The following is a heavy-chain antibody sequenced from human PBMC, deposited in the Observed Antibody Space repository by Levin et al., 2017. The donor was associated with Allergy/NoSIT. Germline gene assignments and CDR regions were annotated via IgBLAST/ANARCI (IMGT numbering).Heavy chain of an antibody. CDR3: AKSLYYDILTGYPFDY. CDR1: GFTFSSYA. V-gene: IGHV3-23*01. J-gene: IGHJ4*02. CDR2: ISGSGGST. Sequence: GGSLRLSCAASGFTFSSYAMSWVRQAPGKGLEWVSAISGSGGSTYYADSVKGRFTISRDNSKNTLYLQMNSLRAEDTAVYYCAKSLYYDILTGYPFDYWGQGTLVTVSS. D-gene: IGHD3-9*01.